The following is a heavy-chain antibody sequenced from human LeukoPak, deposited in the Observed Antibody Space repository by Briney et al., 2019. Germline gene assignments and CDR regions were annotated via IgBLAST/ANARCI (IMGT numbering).Heavy chain of an antibody. CDR2: INTNTGNP. CDR1: GYTFSSHT. D-gene: IGHD5-18*01. V-gene: IGHV7-4-1*02. CDR3: GRDPRLGIRGYTYGYFDY. J-gene: IGHJ4*02. Sequence: ASVKVSCKASGYTFSSHTISWVRQAPGQGLEWMGWINTNTGNPTYAQGFTGRYVFSLDTSVSTAYLQISGLKADDTAVYYCGRDPRLGIRGYTYGYFDYWGQGTLVTVSS.